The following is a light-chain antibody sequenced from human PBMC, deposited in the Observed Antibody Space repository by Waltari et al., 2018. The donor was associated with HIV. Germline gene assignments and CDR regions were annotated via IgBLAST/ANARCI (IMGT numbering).Light chain of an antibody. J-gene: IGLJ2*01. CDR1: SSDVGGYNY. CDR2: DVS. Sequence: QSALNQPRSVSGSPGQSVTISCTGTSSDVGGYNYVSWYQLHPGKAPKLLIYDVSKRPSGVPDRFSGSKSGNTASLTISGLQAEDEADYYCCSYAGSYTFVVFGGGTELTVL. CDR3: CSYAGSYTFVV. V-gene: IGLV2-11*01.